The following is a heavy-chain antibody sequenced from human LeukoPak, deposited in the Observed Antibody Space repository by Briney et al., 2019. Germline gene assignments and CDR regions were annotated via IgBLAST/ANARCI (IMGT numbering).Heavy chain of an antibody. D-gene: IGHD3-22*01. CDR2: IYYSGST. Sequence: KPSETLSLTCTVSGGSISSSSYYWGWIRQPPGKGPEWIGSIYYSGSTNYNPSLKSRVTISVDTSKSQFSLKLTTMTAADTAVYYCARRRYTSGYLDYWGQGTLVTVSS. J-gene: IGHJ4*02. CDR1: GGSISSSSYY. V-gene: IGHV4-39*07. CDR3: ARRRYTSGYLDY.